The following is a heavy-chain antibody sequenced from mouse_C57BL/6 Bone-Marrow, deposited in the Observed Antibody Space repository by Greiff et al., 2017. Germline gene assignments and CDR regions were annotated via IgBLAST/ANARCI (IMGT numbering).Heavy chain of an antibody. Sequence: QVTLKESGPGILQPSQTLSLTCSFSGFSLSTFGMGVGWIRQPSGKGLEWLAHIWWDDDKYYNPALKSRLTISKDTSKNQVFLKIANVDTADTATYYCARPHYGSSLAWFAYWGQGTLVTVSA. CDR3: ARPHYGSSLAWFAY. CDR1: GFSLSTFGMG. J-gene: IGHJ3*01. D-gene: IGHD1-1*01. CDR2: IWWDDDK. V-gene: IGHV8-8*01.